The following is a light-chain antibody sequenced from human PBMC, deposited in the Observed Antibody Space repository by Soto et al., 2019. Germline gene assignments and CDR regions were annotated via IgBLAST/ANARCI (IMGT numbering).Light chain of an antibody. J-gene: IGLJ1*01. V-gene: IGLV2-11*01. CDR3: CSYAGGPYV. Sequence: QSVLTQPRSVSGSPGQSVTISCTGTTSDVGDYNYVSWYQQHPGNAPKLMIYDVSKRPSGVPDRFSGSKSGNTASLTISGLQAEDETDYYCCSYAGGPYVFGTGTKVTVL. CDR1: TSDVGDYNY. CDR2: DVS.